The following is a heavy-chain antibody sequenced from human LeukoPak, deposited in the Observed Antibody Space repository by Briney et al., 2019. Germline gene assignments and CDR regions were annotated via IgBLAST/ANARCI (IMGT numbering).Heavy chain of an antibody. CDR3: ARYCRSTSCYGSLGLFDY. Sequence: ASVKVSCKASGYTFTSYGISWVRQAPGQGLEWMGWISAYNGDTNYAQKLQGRVTMTTDTSTSTAYMELRSLRSDDTAVYYCARYCRSTSCYGSLGLFDYCGQGTLVTVSS. V-gene: IGHV1-18*01. CDR1: GYTFTSYG. D-gene: IGHD2-2*01. J-gene: IGHJ4*02. CDR2: ISAYNGDT.